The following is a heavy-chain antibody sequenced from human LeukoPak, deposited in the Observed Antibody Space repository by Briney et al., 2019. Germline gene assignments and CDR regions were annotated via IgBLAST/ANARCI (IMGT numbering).Heavy chain of an antibody. V-gene: IGHV3-74*03. CDR2: NSSYGIT. J-gene: IGHJ4*01. CDR3: VSTGSYGY. Sequence: AGGSLRLSCAASGFTLSSSWMHWVRQVPGKGLVWVSRNSSYGITMFADFVKGRFTISRDNAKNTLSLKMNSLRGEDTAVYYCVSTGSYGYWGQGTLVTVSA. CDR1: GFTLSSSW. D-gene: IGHD3-10*01.